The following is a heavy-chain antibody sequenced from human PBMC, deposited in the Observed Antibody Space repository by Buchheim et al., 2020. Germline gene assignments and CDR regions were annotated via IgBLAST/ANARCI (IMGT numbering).Heavy chain of an antibody. Sequence: EVQLLESGGGLVQPGRSLRLSCAASGFTFSSYALSWVRQAPGKGLEWVSLITGSGDSTYYADSVQGRFTISRDNSKNTLYLQMNSLRAEDTAVYYCARHYGSWYGSEYCQHWGQGT. CDR1: GFTFSSYA. CDR3: ARHYGSWYGSEYCQH. J-gene: IGHJ1*01. D-gene: IGHD6-13*01. CDR2: ITGSGDST. V-gene: IGHV3-23*01.